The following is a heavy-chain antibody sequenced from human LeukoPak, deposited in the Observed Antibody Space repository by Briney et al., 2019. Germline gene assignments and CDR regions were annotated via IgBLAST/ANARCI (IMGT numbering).Heavy chain of an antibody. CDR3: ARDSLGYGDDYYYYGMDV. V-gene: IGHV1-69*13. J-gene: IGHJ6*02. Sequence: GASVKVSCKASGYTFTSYYMHWVRQAPGQGLEWMGGIIPIFGTANYAQKFQGRVTITADESTSTAYMELSSLRSEDTAVYYCARDSLGYGDDYYYYGMDVWGQGTTVTVSS. D-gene: IGHD4-17*01. CDR2: IIPIFGTA. CDR1: GYTFTSYY.